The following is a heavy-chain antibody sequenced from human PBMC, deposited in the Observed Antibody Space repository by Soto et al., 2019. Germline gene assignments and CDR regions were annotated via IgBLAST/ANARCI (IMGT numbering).Heavy chain of an antibody. CDR3: ARGVTRYQLLTYYYGMDV. Sequence: TSETLSLTCTVSGGSISSGDYYWSWIRQPPGKGLEWIGYIYYSGSTYYNPSLKSRVTISVDTSKNQFSLKLSSVTAADTAVYYCARGVTRYQLLTYYYGMDVWGQGTTVTVSS. D-gene: IGHD2-2*01. V-gene: IGHV4-30-4*01. CDR1: GGSISSGDYY. J-gene: IGHJ6*02. CDR2: IYYSGST.